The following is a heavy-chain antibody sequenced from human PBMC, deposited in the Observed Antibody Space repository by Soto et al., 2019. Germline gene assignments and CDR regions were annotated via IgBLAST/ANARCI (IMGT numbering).Heavy chain of an antibody. J-gene: IGHJ6*03. V-gene: IGHV4-59*01. D-gene: IGHD5-12*01. CDR1: GGSISSYY. CDR3: AREGSGYDAGDYYYYCMDV. CDR2: IYYSGST. Sequence: SETLSLTCTVSGGSISSYYWSWIRQPPGKGLEWIGYIYYSGSTNYIPSLKSRVTISVDTSKNQFFLKLSSVTAVDTAVYYCAREGSGYDAGDYYYYCMDVWGKGTTVTVSS.